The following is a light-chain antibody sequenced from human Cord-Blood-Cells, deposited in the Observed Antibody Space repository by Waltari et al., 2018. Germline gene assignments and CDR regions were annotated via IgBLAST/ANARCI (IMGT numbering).Light chain of an antibody. CDR1: SSDLGGYNL. CDR3: CSYAGSVV. V-gene: IGLV2-23*01. CDR2: EGS. Sequence: QSALTQPASVSGSPGPSITISCTGTSSDLGGYNLVSWYQQHPGKAPKLMIYEGSKRPSGVSNRFSGFKSGNTASLTISGLQAEDEADYYCCSYAGSVVFGGGTKLTVL. J-gene: IGLJ2*01.